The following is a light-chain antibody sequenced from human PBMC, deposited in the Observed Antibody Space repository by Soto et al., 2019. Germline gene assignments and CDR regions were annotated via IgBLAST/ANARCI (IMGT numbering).Light chain of an antibody. CDR3: QTWATGIRV. Sequence: QPVLTQSPSASASLGASVKLTCTLSSGHSNYAIAWHQQQPEKGPRYLMNFNSDGSHTKGDGIPDRFSGSSSGAERYLTISSLQSEDEADYYCQTWATGIRVFGGGTKLTVL. CDR2: FNSDGSH. V-gene: IGLV4-69*01. CDR1: SGHSNYA. J-gene: IGLJ3*02.